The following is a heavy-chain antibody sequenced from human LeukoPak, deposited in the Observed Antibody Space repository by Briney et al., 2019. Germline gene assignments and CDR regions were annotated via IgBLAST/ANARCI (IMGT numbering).Heavy chain of an antibody. CDR3: PRDISGYYYFDY. D-gene: IGHD3-22*01. V-gene: IGHV3-23*01. CDR2: LSPSGASM. Sequence: GGSLRLSCAASGFTFGSYAMSWVRQAPGRGLEWVSSLSPSGASMYYADSVKGRFSISRDNSKNTLYLQMNSLRAEDTAVYYCPRDISGYYYFDYWGQGTLVTVSS. J-gene: IGHJ4*02. CDR1: GFTFGSYA.